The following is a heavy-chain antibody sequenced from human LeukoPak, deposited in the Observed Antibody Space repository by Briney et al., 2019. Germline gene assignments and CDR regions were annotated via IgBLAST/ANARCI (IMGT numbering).Heavy chain of an antibody. CDR3: AKEILAEVLYYFDY. Sequence: PGGSLRLSCVASGFAFSIYAMSWVRRAPGKGLEWVSAISGSGGSTYYADSVKGRFTISRDNSKNTLYLQMNSLRAEDTAVYYCAKEILAEVLYYFDYWGQGTLVTVSS. CDR1: GFAFSIYA. CDR2: ISGSGGST. J-gene: IGHJ4*02. V-gene: IGHV3-23*01. D-gene: IGHD2-8*02.